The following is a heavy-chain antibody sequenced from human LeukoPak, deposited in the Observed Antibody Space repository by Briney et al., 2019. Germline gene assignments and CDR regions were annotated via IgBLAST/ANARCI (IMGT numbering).Heavy chain of an antibody. V-gene: IGHV3-30-3*01. J-gene: IGHJ3*02. CDR3: ARVSTSGSGNYLTRAFDI. CDR2: ISYDGGDK. Sequence: GGSLRLSCAASGFTFSTYAMHWVRQAPGKGREWVTVISYDGGDKYYTDSVKGRFIISRDNSKNTLFLEMNSLRPEDTAVYYCARVSTSGSGNYLTRAFDIWGQGTMVTVSS. CDR1: GFTFSTYA. D-gene: IGHD3-10*01.